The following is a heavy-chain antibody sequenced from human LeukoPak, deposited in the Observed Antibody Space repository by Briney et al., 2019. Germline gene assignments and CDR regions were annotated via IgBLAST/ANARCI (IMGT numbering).Heavy chain of an antibody. V-gene: IGHV4-4*09. CDR3: ASPRTSYRYTFDY. J-gene: IGHJ4*02. CDR2: ISTSGST. Sequence: SETLSLTCVVSAASISNYYWSWIREAPGKGLEWIWYISTSGSTNYKPSLKSRVSISLDTSKNRFSMNLNFVSAADTAVYYCASPRTSYRYTFDYWGQGALVTVSS. D-gene: IGHD2/OR15-2a*01. CDR1: AASISNYY.